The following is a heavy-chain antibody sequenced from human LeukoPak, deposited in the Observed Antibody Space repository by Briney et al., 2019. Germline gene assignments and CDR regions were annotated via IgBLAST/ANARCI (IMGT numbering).Heavy chain of an antibody. Sequence: GGSLRLSCAASGFTFSSYSMNWVRQAPGKGLEWVSSISSSSSYIYYADSVKGRFTISRDNAKNSLYLQMNSLRAEDTAVYYCASDGTEEYSGSDSDYWGQGTLVTVSS. CDR1: GFTFSSYS. D-gene: IGHD1-26*01. J-gene: IGHJ4*02. V-gene: IGHV3-21*01. CDR3: ASDGTEEYSGSDSDY. CDR2: ISSSSSYI.